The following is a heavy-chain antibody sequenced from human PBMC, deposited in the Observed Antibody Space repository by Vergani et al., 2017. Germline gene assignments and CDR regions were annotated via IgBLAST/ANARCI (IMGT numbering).Heavy chain of an antibody. J-gene: IGHJ5*01. V-gene: IGHV1-69*04. Sequence: QVQLVQSGAEVKKPGSSVKVSCKASGGTFSSYAISWVRQAPGQGREWRGRIIPILGIANYAQKFQGRVTFTADKSTSTAYMELSSLRSEDTAVYYCATTVTYTVTRGGWYDFWGQGTMVTVSS. CDR1: GGTFSSYA. CDR2: IIPILGIA. D-gene: IGHD4-11*01. CDR3: ATTVTYTVTRGGWYDF.